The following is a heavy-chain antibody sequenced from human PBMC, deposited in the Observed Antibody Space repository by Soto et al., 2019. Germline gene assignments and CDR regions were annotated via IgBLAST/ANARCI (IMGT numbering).Heavy chain of an antibody. D-gene: IGHD2-15*01. CDR3: ARVPKDIVVVVAAHPYFDY. J-gene: IGHJ4*02. V-gene: IGHV4-34*01. Sequence: QVQLQQWGAGLLKPSETLSLTCAVYGGSFSGYYWSWIRQPPGTGLEWIGEINHSGSTNYNPSLKSRVTISVDTSKNQFSLKLSSVTAADTAVYYCARVPKDIVVVVAAHPYFDYWGQGTLVTVSS. CDR1: GGSFSGYY. CDR2: INHSGST.